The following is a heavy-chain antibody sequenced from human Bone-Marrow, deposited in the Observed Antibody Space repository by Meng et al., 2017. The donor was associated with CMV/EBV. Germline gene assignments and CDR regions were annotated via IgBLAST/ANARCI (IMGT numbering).Heavy chain of an antibody. Sequence: SVKVSCKASGGTFSSYAISWVRQAPGQGLEWMGGIIPIFGTANYAQKFQGRVTITTDESTSTAYMELSSLRSEDTAVYYCARETGAAGLLDPWGQGTRVTGYS. CDR3: ARETGAAGLLDP. V-gene: IGHV1-69*05. D-gene: IGHD6-13*01. CDR1: GGTFSSYA. CDR2: IIPIFGTA. J-gene: IGHJ5*02.